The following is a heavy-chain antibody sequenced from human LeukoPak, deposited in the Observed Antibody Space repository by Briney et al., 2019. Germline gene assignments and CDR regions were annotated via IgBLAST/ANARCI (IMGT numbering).Heavy chain of an antibody. CDR2: VNLQGST. Sequence: SSETLSLTCGVSGGSITNTNYWTWVRQPPGKGLEWIGEVNLQGSTNYNPSLMGRVAISVDTSENHISLQLTSVTAADTAVYYCAREGGPYRPLDYSGQGTLVTVSS. CDR1: GGSITNTNY. CDR3: AREGGPYRPLDY. V-gene: IGHV4-4*02. J-gene: IGHJ4*02.